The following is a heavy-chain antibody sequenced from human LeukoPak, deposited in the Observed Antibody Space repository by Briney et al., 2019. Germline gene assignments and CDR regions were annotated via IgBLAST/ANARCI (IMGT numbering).Heavy chain of an antibody. V-gene: IGHV3-11*04. Sequence: PGGSLRLSCAASGFTFSDYYMSWIRRAPGKGLEWVSYISSSGSTIYYADSVKGRFTISRDNAKNSQYLQMNSLRAEDTAVYYCARDLRAAASTNYWGQGTLVTVSS. D-gene: IGHD6-13*01. J-gene: IGHJ4*02. CDR1: GFTFSDYY. CDR2: ISSSGSTI. CDR3: ARDLRAAASTNY.